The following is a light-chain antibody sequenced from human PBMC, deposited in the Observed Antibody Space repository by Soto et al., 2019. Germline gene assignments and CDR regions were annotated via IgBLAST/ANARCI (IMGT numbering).Light chain of an antibody. J-gene: IGKJ2*01. Sequence: DIVMTQSPDSLAVSLGERATINCKSSQSVFYSSNNKNSLVWYQQKPGQPPKLLIYWASTRESGVPDRFSGSGSGTDFTLTISSLQAEDVAVYYCQQYYSSPDTFGQGTKLEIK. CDR1: QSVFYSSNNKNS. V-gene: IGKV4-1*01. CDR3: QQYYSSPDT. CDR2: WAS.